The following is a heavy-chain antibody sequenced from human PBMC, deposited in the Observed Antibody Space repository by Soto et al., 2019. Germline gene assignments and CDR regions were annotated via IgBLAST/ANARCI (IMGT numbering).Heavy chain of an antibody. V-gene: IGHV1-8*01. CDR2: MNPNSGNT. Sequence: GASVKVSFKASGYTFTSYDINWVRQATGQGLEWMGWMNPNSGNTGYAQKFQGRVTMTRNTSISTAYMELSSLRSEDTAVYYCARAPRGYCSGGSCYSRSRNGYYYYGMDVWGQGTTVTVSS. J-gene: IGHJ6*02. CDR3: ARAPRGYCSGGSCYSRSRNGYYYYGMDV. D-gene: IGHD2-15*01. CDR1: GYTFTSYD.